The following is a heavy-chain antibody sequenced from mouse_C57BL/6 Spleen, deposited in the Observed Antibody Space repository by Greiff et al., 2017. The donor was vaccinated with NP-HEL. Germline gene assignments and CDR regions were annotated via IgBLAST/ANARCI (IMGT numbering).Heavy chain of an antibody. J-gene: IGHJ2*01. CDR3: AREIPPYGDGDD. CDR1: GFTFTGYY. V-gene: IGHV7-3*01. CDR2: IRNNANGYKT. D-gene: IGHD2-13*01. Sequence: EVKLMESGGGLVKPGGSLSLSCAASGFTFTGYYMSWVRQPPGKALEWLGFIRNNANGYKTEYSASVKGRFTISRATSKSILYLQMNALRAEDSATYYCAREIPPYGDGDDWGKGTTVTVSS.